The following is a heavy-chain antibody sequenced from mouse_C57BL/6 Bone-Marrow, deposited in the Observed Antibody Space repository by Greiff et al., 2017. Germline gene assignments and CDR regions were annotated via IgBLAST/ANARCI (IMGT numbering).Heavy chain of an antibody. V-gene: IGHV1-53*01. Sequence: VQLQQPGTELVKPGASVKLSCKASGYTFTSYWMHWVQQRPGQGLEWIGNINPSTGGTNYNETFKSKATLTVYKSTSTSYMQHSLTSEDSAVYYCATSTMVTTSRYFDVWGTGTTVTVSS. CDR1: GYTFTSYW. CDR3: ATSTMVTTSRYFDV. D-gene: IGHD2-2*01. J-gene: IGHJ1*03. CDR2: INPSTGGT.